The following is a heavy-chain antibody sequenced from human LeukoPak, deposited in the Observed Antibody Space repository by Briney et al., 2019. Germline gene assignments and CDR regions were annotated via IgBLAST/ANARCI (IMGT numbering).Heavy chain of an antibody. CDR1: GYTFTDYF. Sequence: ASVKVSCKVSGYTFTDYFIHWVRQAPGQGLEWMGWINPNGGGTNNAQKFQGRVTMTRDTAISTVYMELSSLRSDDTAVYYCTRVITGAVAHAYWGQGTLVTVSS. CDR2: INPNGGGT. J-gene: IGHJ4*02. V-gene: IGHV1-2*02. CDR3: TRVITGAVAHAY. D-gene: IGHD1-20*01.